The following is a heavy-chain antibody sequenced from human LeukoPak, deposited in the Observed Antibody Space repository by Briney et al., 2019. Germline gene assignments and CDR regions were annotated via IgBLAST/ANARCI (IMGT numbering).Heavy chain of an antibody. J-gene: IGHJ4*02. D-gene: IGHD2-15*01. CDR3: AKARGEQNGGSNY. Sequence: PGGSLRLSCAASGFIFSAYGMSWVRQAPGQGLEWVSAIRGSGDTTYYADSVKGRFTISRDNSKNTLYLQMNSLRAEDTAVYYCAKARGEQNGGSNYWGQGTQVIVSS. CDR2: IRGSGDTT. CDR1: GFIFSAYG. V-gene: IGHV3-23*01.